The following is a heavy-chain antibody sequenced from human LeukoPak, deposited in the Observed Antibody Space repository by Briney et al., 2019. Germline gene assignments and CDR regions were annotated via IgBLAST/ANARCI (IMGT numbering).Heavy chain of an antibody. CDR1: GFTFSSYE. Sequence: GALRLSCAASGFTFSSYEMNWVRQAPGKGLEWVSYISSSGSTIYYADSVKGRFTISRDNAKNSLYLQMNSLRVEDTAVYYCASTASYYYYYMDVWGKGTTVTISS. CDR2: ISSSGSTI. D-gene: IGHD4-17*01. J-gene: IGHJ6*03. V-gene: IGHV3-48*03. CDR3: ASTASYYYYYMDV.